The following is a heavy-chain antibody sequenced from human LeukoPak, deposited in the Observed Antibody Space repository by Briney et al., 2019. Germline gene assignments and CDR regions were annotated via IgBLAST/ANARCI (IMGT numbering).Heavy chain of an antibody. CDR3: ARGRVPYGSGSYYPPNWFDP. V-gene: IGHV1-8*01. CDR1: GYTFTSYD. J-gene: IGHJ5*02. Sequence: ASVKVSCKASGYTFTSYDINWVRQAPGQGLEWMGWMNPNSGNTGYAQKFQGRVTMTRNTSISTAYMELSSLRSEDTAVYYCARGRVPYGSGSYYPPNWFDPWGQGTLVTVSS. CDR2: MNPNSGNT. D-gene: IGHD3-10*01.